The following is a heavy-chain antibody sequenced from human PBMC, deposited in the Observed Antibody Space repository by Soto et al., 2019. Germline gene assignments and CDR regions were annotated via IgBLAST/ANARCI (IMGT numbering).Heavy chain of an antibody. J-gene: IGHJ3*02. CDR3: AREKSRLGYDI. V-gene: IGHV1-2*04. D-gene: IGHD3-16*01. Sequence: ASVKVSCKASGYTFTGYYMHWVRQAPGQGLEWMGWINPNSGGTNYAQKFQGWVTMTRDTSISTAYMELSRLRSDDTSVCYCAREKSRLGYDIWGQGTLVTVSS. CDR1: GYTFTGYY. CDR2: INPNSGGT.